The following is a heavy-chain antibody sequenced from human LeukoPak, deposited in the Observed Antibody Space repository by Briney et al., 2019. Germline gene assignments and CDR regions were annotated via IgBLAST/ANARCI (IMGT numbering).Heavy chain of an antibody. CDR1: GFTFSSYE. J-gene: IGHJ4*02. CDR2: IWYDGSNK. Sequence: GGSLRLSCAASGFTFSSYEMNWVRQAPGKGLEWVAVIWYDGSNKYYADSVKGRFTISRDNSKNTLYLQMNSLRAEDTAVYYCARGAGGSGWYRAYFDYWGREPWSPSPQ. D-gene: IGHD6-19*01. CDR3: ARGAGGSGWYRAYFDY. V-gene: IGHV3-33*08.